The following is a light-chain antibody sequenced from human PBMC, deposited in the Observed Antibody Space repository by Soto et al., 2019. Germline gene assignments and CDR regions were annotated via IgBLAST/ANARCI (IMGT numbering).Light chain of an antibody. J-gene: IGKJ2*01. Sequence: DIVLTQSPGTLSLSPGERATISCRASQSVSSSYFAWYQQKPGQAPRLLIYAASRRASGIPDRFSGSGSGADFTLTINRLEPEDFAVYYCQQYGALPYTFGQGTKLEIK. CDR2: AAS. CDR1: QSVSSSY. CDR3: QQYGALPYT. V-gene: IGKV3-20*01.